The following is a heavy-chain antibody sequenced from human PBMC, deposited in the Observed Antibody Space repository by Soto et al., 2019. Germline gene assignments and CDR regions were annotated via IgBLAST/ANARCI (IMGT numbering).Heavy chain of an antibody. V-gene: IGHV4-59*01. Sequence: EPLSLTFNDSGGSISGSYWSWIRQSPGKGLEWLGYVYYTGSTNYSPSLRSRVSISVDTSKNEFSLILSSVTAADTAVYFCARSVAVPGAHIDYWGQGTQVTV. CDR2: VYYTGST. J-gene: IGHJ4*02. CDR1: GGSISGSY. CDR3: ARSVAVPGAHIDY. D-gene: IGHD6-19*01.